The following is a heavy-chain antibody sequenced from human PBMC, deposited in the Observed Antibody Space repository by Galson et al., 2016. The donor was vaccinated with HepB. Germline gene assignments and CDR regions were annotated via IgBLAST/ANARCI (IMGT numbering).Heavy chain of an antibody. J-gene: IGHJ4*02. CDR3: TRVMGWLQRFDY. CDR1: GFTFGDYA. Sequence: SLRLSCAASGFTFGDYAMSWFRQAPGKGLEWVGFIRGNAYGGTTEYAASVKGRFTISRDDSKSIAYLQLNSLKSEDTAMYYCTRVMGWLQRFDYWGQGTLVTVSS. D-gene: IGHD5-24*01. CDR2: IRGNAYGGTT. V-gene: IGHV3-49*03.